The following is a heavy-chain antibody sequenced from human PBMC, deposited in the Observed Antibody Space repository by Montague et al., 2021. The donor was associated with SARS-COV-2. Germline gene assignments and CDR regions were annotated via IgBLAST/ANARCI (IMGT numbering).Heavy chain of an antibody. CDR1: GFTFDDYA. CDR2: ISWNSDSI. CDR3: AKATTHSSCGDFDY. V-gene: IGHV3-9*01. Sequence: SLRLSCAASGFTFDDYATHWVRQAPGKGLEWVSGISWNSDSIGYADSVKGRFTISRDNAKNSLHLQMNSLRAEDTAFYYCAKATTHSSCGDFDYWGQGTLVTVSS. D-gene: IGHD6-19*01. J-gene: IGHJ4*02.